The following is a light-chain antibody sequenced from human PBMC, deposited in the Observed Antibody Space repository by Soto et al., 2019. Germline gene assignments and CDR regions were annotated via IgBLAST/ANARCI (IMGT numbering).Light chain of an antibody. CDR3: GSWDTSLTVYV. Sequence: QSVLTQPPSVSAAPGQEVTISCSGSSSNIADNSVSWYQHLPGTAPKLLIYDSDRRHSGTPARFSGSKSGTSATLGITGLQTGDEADYYCGSWDTSLTVYVFGSGTKVTVL. V-gene: IGLV1-51*01. CDR1: SSNIADNS. J-gene: IGLJ1*01. CDR2: DSD.